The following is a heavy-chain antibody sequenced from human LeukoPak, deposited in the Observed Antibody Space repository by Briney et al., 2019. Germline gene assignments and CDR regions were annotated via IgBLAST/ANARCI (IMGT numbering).Heavy chain of an antibody. CDR1: GFTFGSYW. J-gene: IGHJ4*02. V-gene: IGHV3-7*03. CDR2: IKQEGREK. D-gene: IGHD3-3*01. Sequence: PGGSLRLSCAASGFTFGSYWMTWVRQAPGKGLEWVANIKQEGREKYYVDSVKGRFTISRDNAKNSLYLQMNSLRGEDTAIYYCTRDNPFGAYWGQGTLVTVSS. CDR3: TRDNPFGAY.